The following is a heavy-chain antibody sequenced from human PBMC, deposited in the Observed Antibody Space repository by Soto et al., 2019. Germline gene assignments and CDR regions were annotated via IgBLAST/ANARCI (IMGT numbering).Heavy chain of an antibody. Sequence: EIQLLESGGGLVQPGGSLRLSCTTSGFSSFAMGWVRQAPGKGLEWVSVISASGTTTIYADSVKGRFTLSRDNSRDTLFLQMNSLRAEDTATYYGAKMTSVTLRGYFDYWGQGTLVTVSS. CDR2: ISASGTTT. CDR3: AKMTSVTLRGYFDY. J-gene: IGHJ4*02. V-gene: IGHV3-23*01. D-gene: IGHD4-17*01. CDR1: GFSSFA.